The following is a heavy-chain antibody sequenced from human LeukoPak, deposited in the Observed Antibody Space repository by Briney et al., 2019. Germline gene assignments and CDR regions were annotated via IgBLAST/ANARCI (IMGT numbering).Heavy chain of an antibody. J-gene: IGHJ5*02. CDR3: AIGSDTVPGPAAIRGSNWFDP. V-gene: IGHV1-69*13. Sequence: ASAKVSCKASGDTFSKYPISWVRQAPGQGLEWMGGSVPIFGGPNYAQKFQGRVTITVDESASTAYMELSSLTYEDTALYYCAIGSDTVPGPAAIRGSNWFDPWGQGTLVTVSS. D-gene: IGHD2-2*02. CDR1: GDTFSKYP. CDR2: SVPIFGGP.